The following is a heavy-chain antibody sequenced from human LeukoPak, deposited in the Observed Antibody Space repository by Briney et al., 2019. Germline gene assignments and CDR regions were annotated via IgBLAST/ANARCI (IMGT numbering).Heavy chain of an antibody. CDR2: IYPGDSDT. CDR1: GYSFTNYW. V-gene: IGHV5-51*01. D-gene: IGHD4-23*01. J-gene: IGHJ6*02. CDR3: ARRGTAVTGYYYYGMDV. Sequence: GESLKISCEGSGYSFTNYWIGWVRQMPGKGLEWMGIIYPGDSDTRYSPSFQGQVTISAGKSISTAYLQWSSLKASDTAMYYCARRGTAVTGYYYYGMDVWGQGTTVTVSS.